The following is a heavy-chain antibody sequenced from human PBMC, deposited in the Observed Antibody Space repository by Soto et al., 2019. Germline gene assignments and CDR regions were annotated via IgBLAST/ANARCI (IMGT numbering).Heavy chain of an antibody. CDR2: TPYTGNT. J-gene: IGHJ5*02. CDR1: AGSIASYH. CDR3: ARDMHAGFTHYCDP. V-gene: IGHV4-59*01. D-gene: IGHD1-26*01. Sequence: SETLSLPCFLSAGSIASYHSTWIRQFPGKGLEWIAYTPYTGNTNYNSSLQSRVTISMDTSKNQLSLKLTSMTAADTAVYYCARDMHAGFTHYCDPWGQGTRGTVSS.